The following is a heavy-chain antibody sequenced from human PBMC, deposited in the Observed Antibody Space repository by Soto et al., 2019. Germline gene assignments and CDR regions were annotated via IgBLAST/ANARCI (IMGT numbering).Heavy chain of an antibody. Sequence: EVQLVESGGGLVKPGGSLRLSCAASGFTFSSYSMNWVRQAPGKGLEWVSSISSSSLSINYPDSVKGRFSISSDNAQNELHRLMNNVRYEDTAVYFGATLESRNIYGKAVWGEGTTVTVAS. V-gene: IGHV3-21*01. J-gene: IGHJ6*04. D-gene: IGHD4-4*01. CDR1: GFTFSSYS. CDR3: ATLESRNIYGKAV. CDR2: ISSSSLSI.